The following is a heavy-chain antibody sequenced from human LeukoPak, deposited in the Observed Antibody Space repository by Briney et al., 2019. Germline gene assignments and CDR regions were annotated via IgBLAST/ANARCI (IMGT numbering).Heavy chain of an antibody. Sequence: PGGSLTLSCTAYGFTVSNNYMSWVRRAAGKGLEWVSLIYSGGGTYSADSVKGRFTISRDNSKNTLYLQMNSLRAEDTAVYYCARNSGELGAWGQGTLVTVSS. V-gene: IGHV3-53*01. CDR2: IYSGGGT. CDR3: ARNSGELGA. J-gene: IGHJ5*02. CDR1: GFTVSNNY. D-gene: IGHD2-21*01.